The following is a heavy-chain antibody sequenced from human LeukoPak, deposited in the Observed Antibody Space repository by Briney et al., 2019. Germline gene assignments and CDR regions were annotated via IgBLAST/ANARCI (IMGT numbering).Heavy chain of an antibody. Sequence: SETLSLTCTVSGGSISSYYWSWLRQPAGKRLEWIGRIYNTGRTNYNPSLKSRVTMSVDTSKNQFSLKLSSVTAADTAVYYCAKDGTRPYYGSGSYYNYFENWGQGTLVTVSS. V-gene: IGHV4-4*07. J-gene: IGHJ4*02. CDR3: AKDGTRPYYGSGSYYNYFEN. CDR1: GGSISSYY. D-gene: IGHD3-10*01. CDR2: IYNTGRT.